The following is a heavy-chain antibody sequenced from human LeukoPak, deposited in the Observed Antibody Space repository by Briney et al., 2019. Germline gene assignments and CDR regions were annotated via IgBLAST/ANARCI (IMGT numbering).Heavy chain of an antibody. Sequence: GGSLGLSCAASGFTFSSYSMNWVRQAPGKGLEWVSSISSSSSYIYYADSVKGRFTISRDNAKNSLYLQMNSLRAEDTAVYYCARGGSYSSSWYGGWGQGTLVTVSS. V-gene: IGHV3-21*01. CDR1: GFTFSSYS. CDR2: ISSSSSYI. CDR3: ARGGSYSSSWYGG. J-gene: IGHJ4*02. D-gene: IGHD6-13*01.